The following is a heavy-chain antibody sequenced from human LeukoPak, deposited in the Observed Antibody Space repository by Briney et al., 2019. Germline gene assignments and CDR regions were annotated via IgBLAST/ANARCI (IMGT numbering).Heavy chain of an antibody. D-gene: IGHD1-7*01. CDR2: INYSGRT. V-gene: IGHV4-39*07. CDR1: GGSISSSSYY. Sequence: SETLSLTCTVSGGSISSSSYYWSWVRQPPGKGLEWIGEINYSGRTNYYPSLTSRATLSIDTSKNQFSLKLSSVTVADTAVYYCARGVRGSTSWNSYYNYFYLDVWGKGTTVTVSS. CDR3: ARGVRGSTSWNSYYNYFYLDV. J-gene: IGHJ6*03.